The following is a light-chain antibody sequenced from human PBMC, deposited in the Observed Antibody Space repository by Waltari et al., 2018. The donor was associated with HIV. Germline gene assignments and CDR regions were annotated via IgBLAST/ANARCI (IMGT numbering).Light chain of an antibody. J-gene: IGLJ2*01. Sequence: NFMLTHPHSVSHSPGTTVTISCTRTSGSIASHSFQWYQRRPGSSPTTVIFDHSQRPSGVSDRFSASIDTSSNSASLTIVGLKTEDEGDFFCHSYDSDNQIFGGGTKLTVL. V-gene: IGLV6-57*01. CDR2: DHS. CDR3: HSYDSDNQI. CDR1: SGSIASHS.